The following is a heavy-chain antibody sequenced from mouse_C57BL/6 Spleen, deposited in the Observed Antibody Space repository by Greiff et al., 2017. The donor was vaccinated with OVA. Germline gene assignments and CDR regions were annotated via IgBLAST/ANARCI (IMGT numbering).Heavy chain of an antibody. CDR3: ARWYRSNPYFDV. Sequence: QVQLQQSGAELMKPGASVKLSCKATGYTFTGYWIEWVKQRPGHGLEWIGEILPGSGSTNYNEKFKGKATFTADTSSNTAYMQLSSLTTEDSAIYYCARWYRSNPYFDVWGTGTTVTVSS. CDR1: GYTFTGYW. V-gene: IGHV1-9*01. J-gene: IGHJ1*03. D-gene: IGHD2-5*01. CDR2: ILPGSGST.